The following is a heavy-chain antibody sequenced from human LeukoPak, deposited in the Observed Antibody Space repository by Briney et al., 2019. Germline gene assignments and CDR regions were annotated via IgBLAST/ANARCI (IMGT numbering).Heavy chain of an antibody. CDR3: ARDSTVAAVIKGMDV. V-gene: IGHV3-66*01. Sequence: GGSLRHSCAASGFTVTSNYMSWVRQAPGKGLEWVSVIYSGGSTYYADSVKGRFTISRDNSKNTLYLQMNSVRAEDTAVYYCARDSTVAAVIKGMDVWGQGTTVTVSS. CDR1: GFTVTSNY. J-gene: IGHJ6*02. CDR2: IYSGGST. D-gene: IGHD6-13*01.